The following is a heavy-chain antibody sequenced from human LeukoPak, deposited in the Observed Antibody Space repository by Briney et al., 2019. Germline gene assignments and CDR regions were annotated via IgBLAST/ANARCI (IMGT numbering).Heavy chain of an antibody. CDR2: IHYTGST. CDR3: ARVLGERYCST. Sequence: SETLSLTCTVSGGFISSYYWSWIRQPPGKGLEWIGYIHYTGSTNYNPSLKSRVTISVDTSKNQFSLKLSSVTAADTAVYYCARVLGERYCSTWGQGTLVTVSS. J-gene: IGHJ5*02. V-gene: IGHV4-59*01. D-gene: IGHD2-15*01. CDR1: GGFISSYY.